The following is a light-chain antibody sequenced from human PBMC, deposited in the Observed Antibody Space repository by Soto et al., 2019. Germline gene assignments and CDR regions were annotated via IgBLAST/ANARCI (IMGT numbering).Light chain of an antibody. CDR1: SGDVGGNKY. V-gene: IGLV2-14*01. Sequence: QSALTQPASVSGSPGQSITISCTGTSGDVGGNKYVSWYQQYPGKVPKLLINKVTNRPSGVSYRVSGSKSGNTASLTISALLAEDEADYFCASSTSDSLYVFGTGTKVTVL. J-gene: IGLJ1*01. CDR2: KVT. CDR3: ASSTSDSLYV.